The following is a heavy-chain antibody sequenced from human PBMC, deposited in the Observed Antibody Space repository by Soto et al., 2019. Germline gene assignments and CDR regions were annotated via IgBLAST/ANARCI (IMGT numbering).Heavy chain of an antibody. CDR2: ISYDGSNK. V-gene: IGHV3-30*18. Sequence: GGSLRLSCAASGFTFSSYGMHWVRQAPGKGLEWVAVISYDGSNKYYADSVKGRFTISRDNSKNTLYLQMNSLRAEDTAVYYCANGEGAHHYYYYGMDVWGQGTTVTVSS. J-gene: IGHJ6*02. CDR1: GFTFSSYG. CDR3: ANGEGAHHYYYYGMDV. D-gene: IGHD3-10*01.